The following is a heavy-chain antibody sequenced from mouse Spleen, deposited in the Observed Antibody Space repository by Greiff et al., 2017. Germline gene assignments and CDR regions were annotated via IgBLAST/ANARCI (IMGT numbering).Heavy chain of an antibody. Sequence: VKLVESGAELVRPGASVKLSCKASGYTFTDYYINWVKQRPGQGLEWIARIYPGSGNTYYNEKFKGKATLTAEKSSSTAYMQLSSLTSEDSAVYFCARKIYYGTPYYAMDYWGQGTSVTVSS. CDR1: GYTFTDYY. CDR2: IYPGSGNT. D-gene: IGHD2-1*01. J-gene: IGHJ4*01. CDR3: ARKIYYGTPYYAMDY. V-gene: IGHV1-76*01.